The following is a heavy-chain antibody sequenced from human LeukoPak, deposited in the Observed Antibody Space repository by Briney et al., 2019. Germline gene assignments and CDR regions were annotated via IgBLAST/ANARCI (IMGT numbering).Heavy chain of an antibody. CDR1: GESFSGYF. J-gene: IGHJ2*01. V-gene: IGHV4-34*01. Sequence: SETLSLTCAVYGESFSGYFWSWIRQHPGKGLEWIGEINHSGYTNYNPSLKSRVTISVDTSKKQFSLKLNSVTAADTAVYYCARIWPDLWGRGTLVTVSS. CDR3: ARIWPDL. D-gene: IGHD3-10*01. CDR2: INHSGYT.